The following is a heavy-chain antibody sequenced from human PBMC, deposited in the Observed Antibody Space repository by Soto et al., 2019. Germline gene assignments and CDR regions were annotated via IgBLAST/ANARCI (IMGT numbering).Heavy chain of an antibody. V-gene: IGHV3-23*01. J-gene: IGHJ4*02. D-gene: IGHD3-22*01. CDR2: ISGSGDGT. CDR3: AKVFYYYDSSGYYYFDY. Sequence: PGGSLRLSCVASGFTLSVYAMGWVRLAPGKGLEWVSSISGSGDGTYYADSVKGRFTISRDNSKSTLFLQMSSLRAEDTAVYYCAKVFYYYDSSGYYYFDYWGQGTLVTVSS. CDR1: GFTLSVYA.